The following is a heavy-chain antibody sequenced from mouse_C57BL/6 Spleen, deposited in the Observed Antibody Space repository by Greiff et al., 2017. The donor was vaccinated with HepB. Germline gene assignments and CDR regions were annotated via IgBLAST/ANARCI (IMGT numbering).Heavy chain of an antibody. J-gene: IGHJ1*03. V-gene: IGHV5-16*01. Sequence: EVKLVESEGGLVQPGSSMKLSCTASGFTFSDYYMAWVRQVPEKGLEWVANINYDGSSTYYLDSLKSRFIISRDNAKNILYLQMSSLKSEDTATYYCARSTVTRYFDVWGTRTTVTVSS. CDR1: GFTFSDYY. CDR3: ARSTVTRYFDV. CDR2: INYDGSST. D-gene: IGHD1-1*01.